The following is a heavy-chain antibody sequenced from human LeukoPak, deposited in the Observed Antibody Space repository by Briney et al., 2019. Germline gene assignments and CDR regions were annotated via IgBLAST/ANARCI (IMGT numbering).Heavy chain of an antibody. V-gene: IGHV3-7*01. CDR2: MKKTGSET. CDR1: VFSFSHVC. CDR3: AREDGYCSGGNCYSYFDS. D-gene: IGHD2-15*01. Sequence: GGSLRLSCAASVFSFSHVCMIWVRQAPWKGLEWVAYMKKTGSETYYVDSVKGRFTITRDNTRNSLFLQMYSLRAEDTAVYFCAREDGYCSGGNCYSYFDSWGQGTLVTVSS. J-gene: IGHJ4*02.